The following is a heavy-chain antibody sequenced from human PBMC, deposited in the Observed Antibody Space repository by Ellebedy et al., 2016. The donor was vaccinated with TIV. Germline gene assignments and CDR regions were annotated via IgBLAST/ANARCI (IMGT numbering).Heavy chain of an antibody. J-gene: IGHJ3*02. CDR2: ITSDGSDT. CDR1: GFIFSGYW. D-gene: IGHD2-8*02. Sequence: GESPKISCAASGFIFSGYWMHWVRQAPGKGLVWVSRITSDGSDTAYADSVRGRFTISRDNAKNTLYLQMNSLRAEDTAVYYCAAVQYWEAVFDMWGQGTMVTVSS. V-gene: IGHV3-74*01. CDR3: AAVQYWEAVFDM.